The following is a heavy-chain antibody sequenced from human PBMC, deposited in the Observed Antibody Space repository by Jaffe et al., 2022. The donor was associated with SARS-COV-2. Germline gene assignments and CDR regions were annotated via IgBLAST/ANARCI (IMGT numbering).Heavy chain of an antibody. V-gene: IGHV3-7*03. CDR1: AFIFTHHY. D-gene: IGHD3-10*01. CDR3: ARDPSYGAVDY. J-gene: IGHJ4*02. Sequence: EVQLVESGGNLVQPGGSLRLSCAVPAFIFTHHYLAWVRQAPGKGLEWVANINPDGSDTYYVDSVKGRFTISRDNPKNSLYLQMNNLRADDTAVYYCARDPSYGAVDYWGQGTLVIVSS. CDR2: INPDGSDT.